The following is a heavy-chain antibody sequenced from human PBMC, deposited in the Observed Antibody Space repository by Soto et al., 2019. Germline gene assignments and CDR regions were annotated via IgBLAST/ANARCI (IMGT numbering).Heavy chain of an antibody. J-gene: IGHJ4*02. V-gene: IGHV1-18*01. CDR2: ISAYNGNT. CDR3: ARESMSYDYSNLRY. CDR1: GYTFTSYG. D-gene: IGHD4-4*01. Sequence: ASVKVSCKASGYTFTSYGISWVRQAPGQGLEWMGWISAYNGNTNYAQKLQGRVTMTTDTSTSTAYMELRSLRSDDTAVYYCARESMSYDYSNLRYWGQGTLVTVSS.